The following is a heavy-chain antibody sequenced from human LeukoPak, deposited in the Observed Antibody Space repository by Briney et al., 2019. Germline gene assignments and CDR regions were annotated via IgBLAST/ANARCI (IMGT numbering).Heavy chain of an antibody. Sequence: GGSLRLSCAASGFTFSSYWMHWVRQAPGKGLVWVSRINSDGSSTSYADSVKGRFTISRDNAKNTLYLQMNSLRAEDTAVYYCARDLRYYDSSGPPDAFDIWGQGTMVTVSS. CDR3: ARDLRYYDSSGPPDAFDI. J-gene: IGHJ3*02. V-gene: IGHV3-74*01. CDR1: GFTFSSYW. CDR2: INSDGSST. D-gene: IGHD3-22*01.